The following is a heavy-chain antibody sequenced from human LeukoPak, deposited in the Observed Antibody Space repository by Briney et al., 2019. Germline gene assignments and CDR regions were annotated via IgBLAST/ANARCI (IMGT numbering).Heavy chain of an antibody. CDR1: GFTFSRYA. V-gene: IGHV3-23*01. D-gene: IGHD3-3*01. CDR3: AKDGEEWSNAFDI. Sequence: QTGGSLRLSCAASGFTFSRYAMSWVRQAPGKGREWVPAISGSGGSTYYADSVKGRFTISRDNSKNTLYLQMNSLRAEDTAVYYCAKDGEEWSNAFDIWGQGTMVTVSS. CDR2: ISGSGGST. J-gene: IGHJ3*02.